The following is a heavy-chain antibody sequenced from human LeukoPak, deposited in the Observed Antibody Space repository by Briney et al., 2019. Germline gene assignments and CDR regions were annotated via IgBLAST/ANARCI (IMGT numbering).Heavy chain of an antibody. CDR3: ARAGINWGEYYGMDV. Sequence: ASVKVSCKASGYTFTSYAMNWVRQAPGEGLEWMGWINTNTGNPTYAQGFTGRFVFSLDTSVSTAYLQISSLKAEDTAVYYCARAGINWGEYYGMDVWGQGTTVTVSS. J-gene: IGHJ6*02. V-gene: IGHV7-4-1*02. D-gene: IGHD7-27*01. CDR1: GYTFTSYA. CDR2: INTNTGNP.